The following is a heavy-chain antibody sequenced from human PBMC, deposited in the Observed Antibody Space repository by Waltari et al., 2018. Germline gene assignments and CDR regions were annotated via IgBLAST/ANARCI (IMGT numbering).Heavy chain of an antibody. D-gene: IGHD6-13*01. V-gene: IGHV1-18*01. J-gene: IGHJ4*02. CDR2: ITPYNGNT. Sequence: GVEVKKPGASVTVSCKASGYSFTGYGISWVRQAPGQGLEWMGWITPYNGNTDYAQNLQGRVTMTTDTSTTTAYMELRSLRSDDTTVYFCARRGTAIAAANDYWGQGTL. CDR3: ARRGTAIAAANDY. CDR1: GYSFTGYG.